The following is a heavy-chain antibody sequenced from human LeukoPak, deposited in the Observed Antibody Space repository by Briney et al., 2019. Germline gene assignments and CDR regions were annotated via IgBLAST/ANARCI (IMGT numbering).Heavy chain of an antibody. CDR2: IYYSGST. V-gene: IGHV4-30-4*08. D-gene: IGHD2-21*01. CDR3: ARKGPEHLPTYFDH. CDR1: GGSISSGDYY. J-gene: IGHJ4*02. Sequence: SETLSLTCTVSGGSISSGDYYWSWIRQPPGKGLEWIGYIYYSGSTNYNPSLSGRVAISLDKSRNHFTLMVTAVTAADTAFYYCARKGPEHLPTYFDHWGRGILVTVSS.